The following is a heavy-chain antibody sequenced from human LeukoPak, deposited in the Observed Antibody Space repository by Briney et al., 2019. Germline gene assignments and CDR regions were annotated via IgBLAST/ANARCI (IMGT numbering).Heavy chain of an antibody. D-gene: IGHD4-17*01. Sequence: HPGGSLRLSCAASGFAFSNYAMSWVRQAPGKGLEWVSGISGSGGSTYYADSVKGHFTISRDNSKNTLYLQMNSLRAEDTAIYYCAKALDYGDYPSFVDYWGQGTLVTVSS. V-gene: IGHV3-23*01. CDR3: AKALDYGDYPSFVDY. J-gene: IGHJ4*02. CDR2: ISGSGGST. CDR1: GFAFSNYA.